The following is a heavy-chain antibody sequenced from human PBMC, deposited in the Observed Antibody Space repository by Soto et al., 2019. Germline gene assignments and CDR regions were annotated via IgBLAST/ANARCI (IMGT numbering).Heavy chain of an antibody. CDR3: ARSSRLGALSPFDY. D-gene: IGHD3-10*01. Sequence: GASVKVSCKASGGTFSSYTISWVRQAPGQGLEWMGRIIPILGIANYAQKFQGRVTITADKSTSTAYMELSSLRSEDTAVYYCARSSRLGALSPFDYWGKGTLGTVST. J-gene: IGHJ4*02. CDR2: IIPILGIA. V-gene: IGHV1-69*02. CDR1: GGTFSSYT.